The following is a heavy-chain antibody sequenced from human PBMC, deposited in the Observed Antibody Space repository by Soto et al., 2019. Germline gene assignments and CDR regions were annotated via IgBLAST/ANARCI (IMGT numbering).Heavy chain of an antibody. CDR3: ARDRDYGSGRTTDDAFDI. D-gene: IGHD3-10*01. CDR2: ISAYNGNT. Sequence: QVQLVQSGAEVKKPGASVKVSCKASGYTFTSYGISWVRQAPGQGLEWMGWISAYNGNTNYAQKLQGRVTMTTDTXKXTXXMELRRLGSEDTAVYYCARDRDYGSGRTTDDAFDIWGQGTMVTVSS. CDR1: GYTFTSYG. V-gene: IGHV1-18*01. J-gene: IGHJ3*02.